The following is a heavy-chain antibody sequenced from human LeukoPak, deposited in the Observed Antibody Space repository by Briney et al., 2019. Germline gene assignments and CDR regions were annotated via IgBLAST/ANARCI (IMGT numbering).Heavy chain of an antibody. J-gene: IGHJ5*02. CDR2: IYTSGST. D-gene: IGHD2-2*01. CDR1: GGSISSYY. Sequence: PSETLSLTCTVSGGSISSYYWSWIRQPAGKGLEWIGRIYTSGSTNYNPSLKSRVTMSVDTSKNQFSLKLSSVTAADTAVYYCARERIVVVPAATNWFDPWGQGTLATVSS. V-gene: IGHV4-4*07. CDR3: ARERIVVVPAATNWFDP.